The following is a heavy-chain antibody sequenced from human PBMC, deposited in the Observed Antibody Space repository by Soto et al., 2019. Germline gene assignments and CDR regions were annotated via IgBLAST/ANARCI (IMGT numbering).Heavy chain of an antibody. CDR3: ARHLRFSGYDANYYDMDL. V-gene: IGHV4-31*03. CDR2: IYYSGTT. Sequence: QVQLQESGPGLVKPSQTLSLTCTVSGGSISSGDYYWSWIRQHPGKGPEWIGYIYYSGTTNYNPSLRSRLTMSLDTSKNQFSLNLTSVTAADTAVYYCARHLRFSGYDANYYDMDLWGQGTTVTVSS. D-gene: IGHD5-12*01. J-gene: IGHJ6*02. CDR1: GGSISSGDYY.